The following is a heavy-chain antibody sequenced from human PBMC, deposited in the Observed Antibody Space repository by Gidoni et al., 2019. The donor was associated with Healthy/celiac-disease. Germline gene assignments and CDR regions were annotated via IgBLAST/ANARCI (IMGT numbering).Heavy chain of an antibody. V-gene: IGHV4-61*02. J-gene: IGHJ5*02. Sequence: QVQLQESGPGLVKPSQTLSRTCTVSGGSIRSGSYYWSWIRQPAGKGLEWIGRIYTSGSTNYNPSRKSRVTMSVDTSKNQFSLKLSSVTAADTAVYYCAREGIAARQNWFDPWGQGTLVTVSS. D-gene: IGHD6-6*01. CDR3: AREGIAARQNWFDP. CDR2: IYTSGST. CDR1: GGSIRSGSYY.